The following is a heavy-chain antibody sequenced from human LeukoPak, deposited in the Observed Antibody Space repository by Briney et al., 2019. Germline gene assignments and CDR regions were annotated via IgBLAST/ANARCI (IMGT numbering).Heavy chain of an antibody. J-gene: IGHJ6*02. CDR1: GGSISSYY. Sequence: PSETLSLTCTVSGGSISSYYWSWIRQPPGKGLEWIGYIYYSGSTNYNPSLKSRVTISVDTSKNQFSLKLSSVTAADTAVYYCARDRQDYYYGMDVWGQGTTVTVSS. CDR2: IYYSGST. V-gene: IGHV4-59*01. CDR3: ARDRQDYYYGMDV.